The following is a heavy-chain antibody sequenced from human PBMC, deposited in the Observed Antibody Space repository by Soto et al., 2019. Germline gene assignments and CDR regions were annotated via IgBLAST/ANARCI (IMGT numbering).Heavy chain of an antibody. CDR2: ISYYGNNK. V-gene: IGHV3-30*18. CDR3: AKGILGYSSGRPNDY. Sequence: PVGSLILSCAASGFTFVSYSMHGFRQAPGKGLEWVAVISYYGNNKYYAESVKGRFTISRDNSKNTLYLQMNSLRAEDTAVYYCAKGILGYSSGRPNDYWGQGTXVT. J-gene: IGHJ4*02. D-gene: IGHD6-19*01. CDR1: GFTFVSYS.